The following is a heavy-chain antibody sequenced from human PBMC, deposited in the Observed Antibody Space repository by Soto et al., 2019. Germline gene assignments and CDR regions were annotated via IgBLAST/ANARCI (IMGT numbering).Heavy chain of an antibody. CDR3: ARDRVTFDY. D-gene: IGHD3-16*02. CDR2: IWYDGSNK. V-gene: IGHV3-33*01. Sequence: PVGSLRLSCAASGFTFSSYGMHWVRRAPGKGLEWVAVIWYDGSNKYYADSVKGRFTISRDNSKNTLYLQMNSLRAEDTAVYYCARDRVTFDYWGQGTLVTVSS. CDR1: GFTFSSYG. J-gene: IGHJ4*02.